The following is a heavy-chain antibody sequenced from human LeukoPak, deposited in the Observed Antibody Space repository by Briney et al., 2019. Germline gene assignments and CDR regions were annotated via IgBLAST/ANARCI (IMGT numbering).Heavy chain of an antibody. CDR2: ISYDGSNK. CDR3: AKDRQQLEYAFDI. V-gene: IGHV3-30*18. CDR1: GFTFSSYG. Sequence: PGGSLRLSCAASGFTFSSYGMHWVRQAPGKGLEWVAVISYDGSNKYYADSVKGRFTISRDNSKNTLYLQMNSLRAEDTAVYYCAKDRQQLEYAFDIWGQGTMVTVSS. J-gene: IGHJ3*02. D-gene: IGHD6-13*01.